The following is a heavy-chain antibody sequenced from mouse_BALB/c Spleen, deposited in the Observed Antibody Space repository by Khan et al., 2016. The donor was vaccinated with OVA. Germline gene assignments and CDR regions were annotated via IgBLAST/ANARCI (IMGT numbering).Heavy chain of an antibody. CDR2: INPNTDNT. Sequence: VRLQQSGPDLVKTGASVKISCKASGYSFTAYYMNWVKLSHGKSLERIGRINPNTDNTNYNQKFKGKAILTVDTSSSTAYMELRSLTSEDSAVYFCARGYDFFAYWGQGTLVTVSA. V-gene: IGHV1-26*01. J-gene: IGHJ3*01. CDR3: ARGYDFFAY. D-gene: IGHD2-14*01. CDR1: GYSFTAYY.